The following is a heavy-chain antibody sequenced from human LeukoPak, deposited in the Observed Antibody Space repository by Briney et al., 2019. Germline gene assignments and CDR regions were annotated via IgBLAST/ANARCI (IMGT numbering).Heavy chain of an antibody. CDR3: ASVPPYSGYDFVDY. D-gene: IGHD5-12*01. V-gene: IGHV1-69*13. J-gene: IGHJ4*02. CDR2: FIPIFGTA. CDR1: GGTFSSYA. Sequence: GASVKVSCKASGGTFSSYAISWVRQAPGQGLEWMGGFIPIFGTANYAQKFQGRVTITADESTSTAYMELSSLRSEDTAVYYCASVPPYSGYDFVDYWGQGTLVTVSS.